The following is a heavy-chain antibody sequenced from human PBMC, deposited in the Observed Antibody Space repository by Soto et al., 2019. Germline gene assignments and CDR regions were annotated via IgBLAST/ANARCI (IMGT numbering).Heavy chain of an antibody. CDR3: ARDYQRGYSYEP. J-gene: IGHJ5*02. D-gene: IGHD5-18*01. V-gene: IGHV1-8*01. Sequence: QVQLVQSGAEVKKPGASVQVSCKASGYTFTSYDINWVRQATGQGLEWMGWMNPNSGNTGYAQKFQGRVTMTRNTSISTADMELSSLRSEDTAVYYCARDYQRGYSYEPWGQGTLVTVSS. CDR1: GYTFTSYD. CDR2: MNPNSGNT.